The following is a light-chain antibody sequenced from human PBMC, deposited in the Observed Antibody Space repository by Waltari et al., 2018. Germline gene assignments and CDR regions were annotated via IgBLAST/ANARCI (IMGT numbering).Light chain of an antibody. CDR3: SSYAGSNNRV. J-gene: IGLJ3*02. V-gene: IGLV2-8*01. Sequence: QSALTQPPSASGSPGQSVTISCTGTSSDVGNYKYVSWYQQHPGKAPKIMIYDVSQRPSGVPDRFSGSKSGNTASLTVSGLQAEDEADYYCSSYAGSNNRVFGGGTKLTVL. CDR1: SSDVGNYKY. CDR2: DVS.